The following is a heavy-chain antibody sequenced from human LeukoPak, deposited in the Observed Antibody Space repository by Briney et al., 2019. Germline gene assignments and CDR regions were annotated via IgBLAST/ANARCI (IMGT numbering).Heavy chain of an antibody. J-gene: IGHJ3*02. Sequence: SETLSLTCAVYGGSFSGYYWSWIRQPPGKGLEWIGSIYYSGSTYYNPSLKSRVTISVDTSKNQFSLKLSSVTAADTAVYYCARDSVDIVIPESGNDAFDIWGQGTMVTVSS. CDR1: GGSFSGYY. V-gene: IGHV4-34*01. CDR3: ARDSVDIVIPESGNDAFDI. CDR2: IYYSGST. D-gene: IGHD5-12*01.